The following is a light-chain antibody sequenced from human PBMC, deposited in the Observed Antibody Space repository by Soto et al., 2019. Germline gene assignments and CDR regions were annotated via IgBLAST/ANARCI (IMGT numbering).Light chain of an antibody. J-gene: IGKJ5*01. CDR2: DAS. CDR3: QQYDNLLPIT. Sequence: IPMTQSPSSLSASVGDRVTITCQASQDISKNLNWYQQKLGKAPKLLIYDASSLQTGVPSRFSGSGSATHFTFTISCLQPEDIATYYCQQYDNLLPITFGQGTRLEIK. CDR1: QDISKN. V-gene: IGKV1-33*01.